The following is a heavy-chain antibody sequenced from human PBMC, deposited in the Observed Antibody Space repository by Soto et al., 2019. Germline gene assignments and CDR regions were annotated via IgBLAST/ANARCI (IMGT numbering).Heavy chain of an antibody. CDR3: TTDIVSSGWYFHY. Sequence: GGSLRLSCAASGFTFSNAWMNWVRQAPGKGLEWVGRIKSKTDGGTTDYAAPVKGRFTISREDSKNTLYLQMNSLKTEDTAVYYCTTDIVSSGWYFHYWGQGTLVTVSS. V-gene: IGHV3-15*07. CDR2: IKSKTDGGTT. CDR1: GFTFSNAW. D-gene: IGHD6-19*01. J-gene: IGHJ4*02.